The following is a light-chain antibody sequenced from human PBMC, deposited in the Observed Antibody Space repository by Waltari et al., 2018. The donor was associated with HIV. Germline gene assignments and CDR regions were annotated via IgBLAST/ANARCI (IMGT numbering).Light chain of an antibody. CDR3: TSYTSGSTLVM. J-gene: IGLJ3*02. V-gene: IGLV2-14*01. CDR2: EVI. CDR1: TSDVGGYNF. Sequence: QSALTHPASVSVSPAQSLTISCTGITSDVGGYNFVSWYQHHPGKAPKLLISEVINRPPGVSNRFSASKSGNTASLTISGLQPEDEADYYCTSYTSGSTLVMFGGGTKLTVL.